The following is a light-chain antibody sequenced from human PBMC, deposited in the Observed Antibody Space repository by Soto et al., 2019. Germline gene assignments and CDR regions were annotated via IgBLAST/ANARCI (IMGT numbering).Light chain of an antibody. CDR3: SSYTISRTPYV. J-gene: IGLJ1*01. V-gene: IGLV2-14*03. CDR2: DVT. CDR1: SSDVGGYDY. Sequence: QYALTQPASVSGSPGQSSTISCTGTSSDVGGYDYVSWYQQHPGRPPKLVISDVTNRPSGVSNRFSGSKSGNTASLTISGLQAEDEAVYYCSSYTISRTPYVFGPGTKLTVL.